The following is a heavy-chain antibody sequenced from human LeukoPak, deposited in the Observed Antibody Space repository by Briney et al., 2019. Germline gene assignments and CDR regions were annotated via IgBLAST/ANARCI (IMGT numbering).Heavy chain of an antibody. CDR1: GGSISTSAYY. V-gene: IGHV4-39*01. J-gene: IGHJ5*02. CDR3: ARRRKDLNWFDP. CDR2: IYYSGNT. Sequence: SETLSLTCIVSGGSISTSAYYWGWIRQPPGEGLQWIGSIYYSGNTYYNSSLKSRVTISVDMSKNQFSLRLNSVTAADTAVYYCARRRKDLNWFDPWGQGTLVTVSS.